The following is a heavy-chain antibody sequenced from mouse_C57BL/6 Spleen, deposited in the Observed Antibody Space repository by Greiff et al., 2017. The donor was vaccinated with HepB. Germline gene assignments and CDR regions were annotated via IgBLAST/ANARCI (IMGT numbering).Heavy chain of an antibody. D-gene: IGHD2-1*01. CDR2: IDPSDSYT. CDR1: GYTFTSYW. V-gene: IGHV1-50*01. CDR3: ARRGNPLFDY. J-gene: IGHJ2*01. Sequence: VQLQQSGAELVKPGASVKLSCKASGYTFTSYWMQWVKQRPGQGLEWIGEIDPSDSYTNYNQKFKGKATLTVDTSSSTAYMQLSRLTSEDSAVYYCARRGNPLFDYWGQGTTLTVSS.